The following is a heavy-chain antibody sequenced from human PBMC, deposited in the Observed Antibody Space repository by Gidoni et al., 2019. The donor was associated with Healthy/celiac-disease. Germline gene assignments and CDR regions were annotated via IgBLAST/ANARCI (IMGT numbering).Heavy chain of an antibody. CDR1: GFTFSSYA. CDR2: ISSNGGST. V-gene: IGHV3-64*01. J-gene: IGHJ6*02. Sequence: EVQLVESGGGLVQPGGSLRLSCAASGFTFSSYAMHWVRQAPGKGLEYVSAISSNGGSTYYANSLKGRFTISRDNSKNTLYLQMGSLRAEDMAVYYCARAQGRRDAWDYYYYGMDVWGQGTTVTVSS. CDR3: ARAQGRRDAWDYYYYGMDV. D-gene: IGHD2-2*01.